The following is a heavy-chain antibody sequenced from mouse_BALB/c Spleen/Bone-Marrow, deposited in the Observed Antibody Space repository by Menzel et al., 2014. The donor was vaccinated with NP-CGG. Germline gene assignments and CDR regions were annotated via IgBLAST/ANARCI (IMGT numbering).Heavy chain of an antibody. D-gene: IGHD2-4*01. CDR2: IYPGDGDT. J-gene: IGHJ1*01. CDR3: ARRRDYDRYFDV. V-gene: IGHV1-82*01. Sequence: LVESGPELVKPGASVKISCKASGYAFSSSWMNWVKQRPGQGLEWIGRIYPGDGDTNYNGKFKGKATLTADKSSSTAYMQLSSLTSVDSAVYFCARRRDYDRYFDVWGAGTTVTVSS. CDR1: GYAFSSSW.